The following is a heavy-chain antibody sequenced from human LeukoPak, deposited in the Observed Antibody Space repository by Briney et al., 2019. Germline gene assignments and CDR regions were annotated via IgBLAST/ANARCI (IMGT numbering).Heavy chain of an antibody. D-gene: IGHD3-22*01. V-gene: IGHV3-48*01. Sequence: GGSLRLSCAASRFTFSSYSMNWVRQAPGKGLEWVSGISPGGGPTYYADSVKGRFTISRDNAKNSLYLQMSSLRAEDTAVYYCARDLYRIVVVPHYFDYWGQGTLVTVSS. J-gene: IGHJ4*02. CDR1: RFTFSSYS. CDR2: ISPGGGPT. CDR3: ARDLYRIVVVPHYFDY.